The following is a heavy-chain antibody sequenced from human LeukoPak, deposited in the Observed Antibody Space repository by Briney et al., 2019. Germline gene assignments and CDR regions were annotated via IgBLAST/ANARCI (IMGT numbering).Heavy chain of an antibody. CDR3: AKDRVSVYYYDSSGYYYFDY. Sequence: GGSLRLSCAASGFTFSSYAMSWVRRAPGKGLEWVSAISGSGGSTYYADSVKGRFTISRDNSKNTLYLQMNSLRAEDTAVYYCAKDRVSVYYYDSSGYYYFDYWGQGTLVTVSS. D-gene: IGHD3-22*01. V-gene: IGHV3-23*01. J-gene: IGHJ4*02. CDR1: GFTFSSYA. CDR2: ISGSGGST.